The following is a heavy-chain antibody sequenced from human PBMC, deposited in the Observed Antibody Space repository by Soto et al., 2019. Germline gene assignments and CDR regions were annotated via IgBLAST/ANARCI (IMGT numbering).Heavy chain of an antibody. CDR1: GGSFSGYY. CDR2: INHSGST. Sequence: SETLSLTCAVYGGSFSGYYWSWIRQPPGKGLEWIGEINHSGSTNYNPSLKSRVTISVDTSKNQFSLKLSSVTAADTAVYYCAKTTYRGYCSSTSCYPEYFQHWGQGTLVTVSS. D-gene: IGHD2-2*01. V-gene: IGHV4-34*01. CDR3: AKTTYRGYCSSTSCYPEYFQH. J-gene: IGHJ1*01.